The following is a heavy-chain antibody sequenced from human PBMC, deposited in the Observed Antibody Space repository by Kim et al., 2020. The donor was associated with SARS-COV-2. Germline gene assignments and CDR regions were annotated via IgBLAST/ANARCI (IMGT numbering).Heavy chain of an antibody. CDR1: GGSISSSFNY. Sequence: SETLSLTCTVSGGSISSSFNYWGWLRQPPGKGLEWIGSVYHSGSTYDSPSLKSRVTVSVDTSKNEFYLKVTSVTAADTAVYFCARLPHDSSGYVDSWGPGILVTVSS. CDR3: ARLPHDSSGYVDS. D-gene: IGHD3-22*01. CDR2: VYHSGST. J-gene: IGHJ4*02. V-gene: IGHV4-39*01.